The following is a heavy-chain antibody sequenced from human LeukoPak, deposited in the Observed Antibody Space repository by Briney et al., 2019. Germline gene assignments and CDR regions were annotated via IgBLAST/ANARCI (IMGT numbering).Heavy chain of an antibody. V-gene: IGHV3-21*01. CDR3: ASDIVGAPYYYYYYMDV. CDR2: ISSSSSYI. Sequence: GGSLRLSCAASGFTFSSYSMNWVRQAPGKGLEWVSSISSSSSYIYYADSVKGRFTISRDNAKNSLYLQMNSLRAEDTAVYYCASDIVGAPYYYYYYMDVWGKGTTVTVSS. D-gene: IGHD1-26*01. CDR1: GFTFSSYS. J-gene: IGHJ6*03.